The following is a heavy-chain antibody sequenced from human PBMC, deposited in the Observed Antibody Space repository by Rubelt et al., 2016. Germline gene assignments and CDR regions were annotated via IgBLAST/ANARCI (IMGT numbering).Heavy chain of an antibody. J-gene: IGHJ4*02. V-gene: IGHV5-10-1*01. CDR2: IDPSVSYR. CDR3: ARLSGDGGNYIDS. CDR1: GYSFTSYW. D-gene: IGHD2-21*02. Sequence: RISCHGSGYSFTSYWLNWVRQMPGKGLEWMGRIDPSVSYRHYSPSFQGPVTISADKSTSTAYLHWSSLQASDTAMYYCARLSGDGGNYIDSWGLGTLVTVSS.